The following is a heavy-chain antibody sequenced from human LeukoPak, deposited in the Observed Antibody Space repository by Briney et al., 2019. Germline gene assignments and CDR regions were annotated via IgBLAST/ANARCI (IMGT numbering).Heavy chain of an antibody. J-gene: IGHJ4*02. CDR1: GFTFSSYA. Sequence: GGSLRLSCAASGFTFSSYAMSWVRQAPGKGLEWVSAISGSGGSTYYADSVKGRFTISRDNSKNTLYLQMNSLRAEDTAVYYCARAFGGSYYDGIDYWGQGTLVTVSS. CDR2: ISGSGGST. CDR3: ARAFGGSYYDGIDY. D-gene: IGHD1-26*01. V-gene: IGHV3-23*01.